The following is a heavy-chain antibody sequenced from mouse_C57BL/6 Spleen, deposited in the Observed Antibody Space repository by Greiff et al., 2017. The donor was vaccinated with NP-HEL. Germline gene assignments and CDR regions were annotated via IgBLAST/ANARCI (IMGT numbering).Heavy chain of an antibody. D-gene: IGHD2-4*01. V-gene: IGHV5-4*01. CDR1: GFTFSSYA. CDR2: ISDGGSYT. Sequence: EVQGVESGGGLVKPGGSLKLSCAASGFTFSSYAMSWVRQTPEKRLEWVATISDGGSYTYYPDNVKGRFTISRDNAKNNLYLQMSHLKSEDTAMYYCARGDYDYDGYFDVWGTGTTVTVSS. J-gene: IGHJ1*03. CDR3: ARGDYDYDGYFDV.